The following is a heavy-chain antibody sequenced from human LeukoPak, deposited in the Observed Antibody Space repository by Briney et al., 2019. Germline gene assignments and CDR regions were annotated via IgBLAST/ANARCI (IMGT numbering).Heavy chain of an antibody. D-gene: IGHD6-19*01. CDR2: FDPEDGET. J-gene: IGHJ3*02. Sequence: GASVKVSCKVSGYTLTELSMHWVRQAPGKGLEWMGGFDPEDGETIYAQKFQGRVTMTEDTSTDTAYMELSSLRSEGTAVYYCATVTSSGWSLGAFDIWGQRTMVTVSS. CDR1: GYTLTELS. CDR3: ATVTSSGWSLGAFDI. V-gene: IGHV1-24*01.